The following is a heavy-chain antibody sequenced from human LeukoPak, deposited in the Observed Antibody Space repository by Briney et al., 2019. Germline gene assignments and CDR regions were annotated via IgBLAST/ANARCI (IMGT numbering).Heavy chain of an antibody. CDR3: AKPLEKYTYGGNFDY. CDR2: ISSSADST. CDR1: RFTFSSYA. J-gene: IGHJ4*02. Sequence: GGSLRLSCEPSRFTFSSYAMSWVRQTPGKGLAWVSVISSSADSTYYADSVRGRFTISRDNSKNTLYLQMNNLRAEDTAVYYCAKPLEKYTYGGNFDYWGQGLLVTVSS. D-gene: IGHD4-23*01. V-gene: IGHV3-23*01.